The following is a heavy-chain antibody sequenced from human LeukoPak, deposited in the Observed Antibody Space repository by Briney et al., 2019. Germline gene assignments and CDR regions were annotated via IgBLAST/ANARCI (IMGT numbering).Heavy chain of an antibody. J-gene: IGHJ3*02. Sequence: SGGSLRLSCAASGFTFSSYGMHWIRQAPGKGLEWVAFIRYDGSNKYYADSVKGRFTISRDNPKNTLYLQMNSLRAEDTAVYYCAKAGYCSGGSCYSLAAFDIWGQGTMVTVSS. D-gene: IGHD2-15*01. CDR2: IRYDGSNK. V-gene: IGHV3-30*02. CDR1: GFTFSSYG. CDR3: AKAGYCSGGSCYSLAAFDI.